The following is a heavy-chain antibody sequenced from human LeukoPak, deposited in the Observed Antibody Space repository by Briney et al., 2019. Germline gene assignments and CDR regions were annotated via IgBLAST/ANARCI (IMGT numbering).Heavy chain of an antibody. D-gene: IGHD2-2*01. V-gene: IGHV4-34*01. J-gene: IGHJ4*02. CDR1: GGSISSYY. CDR2: INHSGST. CDR3: ARGRGYCSSTSCYGVNDY. Sequence: SETLSLTCTVSGGSISSYYWSWIRQPPGKGLEWIGEINHSGSTNYNPSLKSRVTISVDTSKNQFSLKLSSVTAADTAVYYCARGRGYCSSTSCYGVNDYWGQGTLVTVSS.